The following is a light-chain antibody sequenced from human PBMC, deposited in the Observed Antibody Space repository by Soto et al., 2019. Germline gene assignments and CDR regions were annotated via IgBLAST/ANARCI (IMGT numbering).Light chain of an antibody. CDR1: SSDVGGYNY. V-gene: IGLV2-14*01. CDR3: TSYTSSSTYV. CDR2: DVS. Sequence: HSALTQPASVSGSPGQSIAISCIGTSSDVGGYNYVSWYQQHPGKAPKLMIYDVSNRPSGASDRFSGSKSGNTASLTISGLQPEDEADYYCTSYTSSSTYVFGTGTKVTVL. J-gene: IGLJ1*01.